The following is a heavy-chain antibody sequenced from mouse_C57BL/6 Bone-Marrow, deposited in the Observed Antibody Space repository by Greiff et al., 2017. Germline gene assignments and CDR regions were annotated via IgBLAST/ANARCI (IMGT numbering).Heavy chain of an antibody. CDR3: ARPLTCYYAMDY. CDR1: GFTFSSYG. J-gene: IGHJ4*01. Sequence: EVHLVESGGDLVKPGGSLKLSCAASGFTFSSYGMSWVRQTPDKKLEWVATISSGGSYTYYPDSVKGRFTITRDNAKNTLYLQMSSLKSEDTAMXYCARPLTCYYAMDYWGQGTSVTVSS. CDR2: ISSGGSYT. V-gene: IGHV5-6*01.